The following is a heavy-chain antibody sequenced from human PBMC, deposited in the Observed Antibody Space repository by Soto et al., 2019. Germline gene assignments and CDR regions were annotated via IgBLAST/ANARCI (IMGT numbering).Heavy chain of an antibody. J-gene: IGHJ5*02. Sequence: QVQLVQSGAEVKKPGASVKVSCKPSGYTFTSYDINWGGQATGQGLGGMGWMNPNSGNTGYAQKFQGRVTMTRNTSISTAYMELSSLRSEDTAVYYCARGAGDDYGDYDWFDPWGQGTLVTVSS. CDR1: GYTFTSYD. CDR2: MNPNSGNT. CDR3: ARGAGDDYGDYDWFDP. V-gene: IGHV1-8*01. D-gene: IGHD4-17*01.